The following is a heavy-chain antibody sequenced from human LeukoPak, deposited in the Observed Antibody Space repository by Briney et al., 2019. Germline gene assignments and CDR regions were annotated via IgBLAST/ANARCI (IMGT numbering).Heavy chain of an antibody. Sequence: PGGSLRLSCAASGFTFSDYYMSWIRQAPGKGLEWVSYISSSSSYTNYADSVKGRFTISRDNAKNSLYLQMNSLRAEDTAVYYCARSGYYDSSGYYHFDYWGQGTLVTVSS. CDR1: GFTFSDYY. CDR2: ISSSSSYT. CDR3: ARSGYYDSSGYYHFDY. J-gene: IGHJ4*02. D-gene: IGHD3-22*01. V-gene: IGHV3-11*06.